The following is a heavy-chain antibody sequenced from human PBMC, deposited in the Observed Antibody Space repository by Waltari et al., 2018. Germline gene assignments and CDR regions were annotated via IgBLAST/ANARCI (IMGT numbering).Heavy chain of an antibody. CDR2: IYSGGST. J-gene: IGHJ4*02. CDR1: GFTVSSNY. Sequence: EVQLVATGGGLIQPGGSMRLSCAASGFTVSSNYMSWVRQAPGKGLEWVSVIYSGGSTYYADSVKGRFTISRDNSKNTLYLQMNSLRAEDTAVYYCVRATYFDYWGQGTLVTVSS. V-gene: IGHV3-53*02. D-gene: IGHD1-26*01. CDR3: VRATYFDY.